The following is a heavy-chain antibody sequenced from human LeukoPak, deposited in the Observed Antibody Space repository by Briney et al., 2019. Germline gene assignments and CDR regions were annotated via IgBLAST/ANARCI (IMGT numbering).Heavy chain of an antibody. Sequence: GGSLRLSCAASGFTFSIYAMTWVRRAPGKGLEWVAAFSATDGSAQYAESVKGRFTISRDNSKNTLYLQMNRMRAEDTAVYYCAKARIEALGTGAFDVWGQGTMVTVSS. CDR2: FSATDGSA. V-gene: IGHV3-23*01. D-gene: IGHD6-13*01. J-gene: IGHJ3*01. CDR3: AKARIEALGTGAFDV. CDR1: GFTFSIYA.